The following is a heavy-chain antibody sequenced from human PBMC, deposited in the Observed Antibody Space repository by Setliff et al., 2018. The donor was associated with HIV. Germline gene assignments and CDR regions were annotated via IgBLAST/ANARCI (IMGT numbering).Heavy chain of an antibody. V-gene: IGHV4-34*01. CDR2: INHTGST. J-gene: IGHJ6*02. CDR3: ARLVGYYGSGRVRFDP. Sequence: ASETLSLTCGVPSGPFSGYYWTWIRQPPGKGLEWIGEINHTGSTSYNPSLKSRVTLSIDTSKNQVSLRLTSVTAADTALYYCARLVGYYGSGRVRFDPWGQGTTVTVSS. CDR1: SGPFSGYY. D-gene: IGHD3-10*01.